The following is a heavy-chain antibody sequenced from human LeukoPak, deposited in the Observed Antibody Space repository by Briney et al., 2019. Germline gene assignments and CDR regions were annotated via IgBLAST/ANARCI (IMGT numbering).Heavy chain of an antibody. V-gene: IGHV3-74*01. Sequence: GGSLRVSCAASGFTFTSTWMNWVRQAPGKGPMWVARINPEGTSTSYADSVTGRFTISRDNAKNTLYLQMNSLRAEDTAVYYCARDPYSGSYGNYYYYFMDVWGKGTTVTISS. J-gene: IGHJ6*03. CDR3: ARDPYSGSYGNYYYYFMDV. D-gene: IGHD1-26*01. CDR2: INPEGTST. CDR1: GFTFTSTW.